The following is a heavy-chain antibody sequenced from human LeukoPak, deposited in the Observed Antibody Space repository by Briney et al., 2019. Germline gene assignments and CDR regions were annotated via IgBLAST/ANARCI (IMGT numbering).Heavy chain of an antibody. CDR2: INSDGSST. V-gene: IGHV3-74*01. CDR1: GLTVSSNY. Sequence: PGGSLILSCAASGLTVSSNYMRWVRQAPGKGLVWVSRINSDGSSTHYADSVKGRFTISRDTAKNTLYPQMNSLRAEDTAVYYCVRESGYDPDAFDIWGQGTMVTASS. J-gene: IGHJ3*02. CDR3: VRESGYDPDAFDI. D-gene: IGHD5-12*01.